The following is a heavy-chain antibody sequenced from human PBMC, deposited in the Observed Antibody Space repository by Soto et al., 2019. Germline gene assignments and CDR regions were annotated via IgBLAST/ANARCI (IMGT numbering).Heavy chain of an antibody. J-gene: IGHJ5*02. CDR2: IWYDGSNK. CDR1: GFTFSSYG. V-gene: IGHV3-33*01. Sequence: QVQLVESGGGVVQPGRSLRLSCAASGFTFSSYGMHWVRQAPGKGLEWVAVIWYDGSNKYYADSVKGRFTISRDNSKNTLYLQINSMRAEDTAVYYRARDSRDIVVVPAVQTHRFDPWGQGTHVTVSS. CDR3: ARDSRDIVVVPAVQTHRFDP. D-gene: IGHD2-2*01.